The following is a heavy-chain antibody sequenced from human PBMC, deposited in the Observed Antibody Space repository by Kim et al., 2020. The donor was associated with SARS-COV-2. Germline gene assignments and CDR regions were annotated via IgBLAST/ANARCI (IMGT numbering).Heavy chain of an antibody. CDR1: GFTFSSYA. CDR3: AREGLEEAFGYGDYYYYYMDV. V-gene: IGHV3-30-3*01. J-gene: IGHJ6*03. D-gene: IGHD4-17*01. CDR2: ISYDGSNK. Sequence: GGSLRLSCAASGFTFSSYAMHWVRQAPGKGLEWVAVISYDGSNKYYADSVKGRFTISRDNSKNTLYLQMNSLRAEDTAVYYCAREGLEEAFGYGDYYYYYMDVWGKGTTVTVSS.